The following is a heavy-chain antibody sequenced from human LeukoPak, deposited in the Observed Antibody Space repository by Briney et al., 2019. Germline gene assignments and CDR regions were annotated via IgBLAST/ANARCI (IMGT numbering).Heavy chain of an antibody. Sequence: ASVKVSCKASGYTFTGYYMHWVRQAPGQGLEWMGRINPNSGGTNYAQKFQGRVTMTRDTSISTAYMEQSRLRSDDTAVYYCARSPFRSGWYTGDYWGQGTLVTVSS. V-gene: IGHV1-2*06. J-gene: IGHJ4*02. D-gene: IGHD6-19*01. CDR1: GYTFTGYY. CDR3: ARSPFRSGWYTGDY. CDR2: INPNSGGT.